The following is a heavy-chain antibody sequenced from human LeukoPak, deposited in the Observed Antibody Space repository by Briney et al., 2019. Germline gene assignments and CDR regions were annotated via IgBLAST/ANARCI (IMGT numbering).Heavy chain of an antibody. Sequence: ASVKVSCKASGYTFTGYYMHWVRQAPGQGLEWMGRINPNSGGTNYAQKFQGRVIMTRDTSISTAYMELSRLRSDDTAVYYCAILPFSTGYHPFDYWGQGTLVTVSS. CDR3: AILPFSTGYHPFDY. J-gene: IGHJ4*02. V-gene: IGHV1-2*06. CDR1: GYTFTGYY. CDR2: INPNSGGT. D-gene: IGHD6-25*01.